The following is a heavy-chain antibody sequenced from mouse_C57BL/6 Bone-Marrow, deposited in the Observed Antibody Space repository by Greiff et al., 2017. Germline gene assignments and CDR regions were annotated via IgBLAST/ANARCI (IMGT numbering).Heavy chain of an antibody. V-gene: IGHV1-64*01. J-gene: IGHJ3*01. CDR2: IHPNSGST. Sequence: QVQLQQPGAELVKPGASVKLSCKASGYTFTSYWMHWVKQRPGQGLEWIGMIHPNSGSTNYNETFKSKATLTVDKSSSTAYMQLSSLTSEDSAVYYCARDPYGPLAYWGQGTLGTVSA. D-gene: IGHD1-1*02. CDR1: GYTFTSYW. CDR3: ARDPYGPLAY.